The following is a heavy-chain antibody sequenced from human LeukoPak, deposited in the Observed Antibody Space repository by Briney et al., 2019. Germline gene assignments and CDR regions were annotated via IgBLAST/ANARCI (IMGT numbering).Heavy chain of an antibody. D-gene: IGHD4-11*01. Sequence: PGGSLRLSCAASGFTFSSYAMHWVRQAPGKGLEWVAVISYDGSNKYYADSVKGRFTISRDNSKNTLYLQMNSLRAEDTAVYYCARGGTVTTYFDYWGQGTLVTVSS. CDR3: ARGGTVTTYFDY. CDR2: ISYDGSNK. J-gene: IGHJ4*02. CDR1: GFTFSSYA. V-gene: IGHV3-30*04.